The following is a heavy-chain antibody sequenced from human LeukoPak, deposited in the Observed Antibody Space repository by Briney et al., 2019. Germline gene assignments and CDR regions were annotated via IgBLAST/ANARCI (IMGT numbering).Heavy chain of an antibody. CDR1: GFTFSSRDW. CDR2: IKEDGSEK. CDR3: ARSRSGYYEDY. J-gene: IGHJ4*02. Sequence: GGSLRLSCVASGFTFSSRDWMTWVRQAPGKGLEWVANIKEDGSEKYYVDSVKGRFTISRDNAKNSLSLQVNSLSAEDTAVYYCARSRSGYYEDYWGQGTLVTVSS. D-gene: IGHD3-22*01. V-gene: IGHV3-7*01.